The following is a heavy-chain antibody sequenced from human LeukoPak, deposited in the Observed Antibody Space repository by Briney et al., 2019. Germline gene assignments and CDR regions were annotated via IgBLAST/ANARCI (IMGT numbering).Heavy chain of an antibody. D-gene: IGHD6-13*01. CDR1: GFTFSSYA. J-gene: IGHJ6*02. V-gene: IGHV3-23*01. Sequence: PGGSLRLSCAASGFTFSSYAMSWVRQAPGKGLEWVSTISGSGGSTYYADSVKGRFTISRDNSKNTLYLQMNSLRAEDTAVYYCARDRSTTWYVNYYYYGMDVWGQGTTVTVSS. CDR3: ARDRSTTWYVNYYYYGMDV. CDR2: ISGSGGST.